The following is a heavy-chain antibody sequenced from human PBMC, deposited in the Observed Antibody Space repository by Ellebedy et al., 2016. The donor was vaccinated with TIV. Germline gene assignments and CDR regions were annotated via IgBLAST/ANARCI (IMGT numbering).Heavy chain of an antibody. CDR3: ARGGQQLVGGDGYFDL. Sequence: MPSETLSLTCTVSGGSISSYYWSWIRQPPGKGLEWIGYIYYSGSTNYNPSLKSRVTISVDTSKNQFSLKLSSVTAADTDVYYCARGGQQLVGGDGYFDLWGRGTLVTVSS. CDR1: GGSISSYY. V-gene: IGHV4-59*01. CDR2: IYYSGST. J-gene: IGHJ2*01. D-gene: IGHD6-13*01.